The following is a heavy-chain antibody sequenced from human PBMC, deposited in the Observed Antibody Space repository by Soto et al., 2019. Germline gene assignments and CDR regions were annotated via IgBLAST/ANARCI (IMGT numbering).Heavy chain of an antibody. CDR1: GFTVSNNY. CDR2: IYSGGST. CDR3: ARGYDSSGFYYDY. J-gene: IGHJ4*02. D-gene: IGHD3-22*01. V-gene: IGHV3-66*01. Sequence: EVQLVESGGGLVQPGGSLRLSCAASGFTVSNNYMTWVRQAPGKGLEWVSVIYSGGSTYYADSVKGRFTLSRDNSKNPLYLQRNSLRAEDTAVYYWARGYDSSGFYYDYWGQGTLVTVSS.